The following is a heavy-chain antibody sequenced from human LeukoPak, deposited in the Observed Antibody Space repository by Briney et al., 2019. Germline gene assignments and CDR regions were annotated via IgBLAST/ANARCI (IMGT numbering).Heavy chain of an antibody. CDR3: ARAVSSGYQMD. Sequence: GGSLRLSCAASGFTFSSYAMHWVRQAPGKGLEWVAVISYDGSNKYYADSVKGRYTISRDNSKNTLYLQMNSLRAEDTAVYYCARAVSSGYQMDWGQGTLVTVSS. J-gene: IGHJ4*02. CDR1: GFTFSSYA. CDR2: ISYDGSNK. D-gene: IGHD3-22*01. V-gene: IGHV3-30*04.